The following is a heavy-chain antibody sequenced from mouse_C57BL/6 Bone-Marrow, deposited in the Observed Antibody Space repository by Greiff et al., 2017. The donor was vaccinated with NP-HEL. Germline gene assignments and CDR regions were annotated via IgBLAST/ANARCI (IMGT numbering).Heavy chain of an antibody. Sequence: EVQRVESGGGLVQPGGSLKLSCAASGFTFSDYYMYWVRQTPEKRLEWVAYISNGGGSTYYPDTVKGRFTISRDNAKNTLYLQMSRLKSEDTAMYYCARRGTGAFAYWGQGTLVTVSA. J-gene: IGHJ3*01. CDR1: GFTFSDYY. V-gene: IGHV5-12*01. D-gene: IGHD3-3*01. CDR2: ISNGGGST. CDR3: ARRGTGAFAY.